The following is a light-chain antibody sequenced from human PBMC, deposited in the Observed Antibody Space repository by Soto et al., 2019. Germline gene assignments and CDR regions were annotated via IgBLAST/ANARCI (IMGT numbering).Light chain of an antibody. Sequence: QSVLTQPASVSGSPGQSIIISCTGTSSDVGGYDYVSWYQLHPGKAPKLMVFEVSNRSSGVSYRFSGSKSGNTASLTISGLQAEDEADYFCSSYSISTAYLFGTGTKVTVL. CDR2: EVS. CDR3: SSYSISTAYL. J-gene: IGLJ1*01. V-gene: IGLV2-14*01. CDR1: SSDVGGYDY.